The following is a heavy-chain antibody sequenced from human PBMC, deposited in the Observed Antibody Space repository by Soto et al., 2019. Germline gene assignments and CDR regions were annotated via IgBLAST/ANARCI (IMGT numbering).Heavy chain of an antibody. CDR2: IYYSGST. CDR1: GGSISSGGYY. CDR3: ARDPRPGYDSSGYYYTGAFDI. D-gene: IGHD3-22*01. Sequence: QVQLQESGPGLVKPSQTLSLTCTVSGGSISSGGYYWSWIRQHPGKGLEWIGYIYYSGSTYYNPSLKSRVTISVDTSKTHFSLKLSSVTAAATAVYYCARDPRPGYDSSGYYYTGAFDIWGQGTMVTVSS. V-gene: IGHV4-31*03. J-gene: IGHJ3*02.